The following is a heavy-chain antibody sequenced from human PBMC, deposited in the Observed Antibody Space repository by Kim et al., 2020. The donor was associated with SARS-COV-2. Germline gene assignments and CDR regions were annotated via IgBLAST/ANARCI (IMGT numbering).Heavy chain of an antibody. J-gene: IGHJ6*01. Sequence: GGSLRLSCAASGFTFSSYAMHWVRQAPGKGLEWVAVISYDGSNKYYADSVKGRFTISRDNSKNTLYLQMNSLRAEDTAVYYCASEELSRYSSGWYYYYYG. CDR1: GFTFSSYA. CDR3: ASEELSRYSSGWYYYYYG. CDR2: ISYDGSNK. V-gene: IGHV3-30*04. D-gene: IGHD6-19*01.